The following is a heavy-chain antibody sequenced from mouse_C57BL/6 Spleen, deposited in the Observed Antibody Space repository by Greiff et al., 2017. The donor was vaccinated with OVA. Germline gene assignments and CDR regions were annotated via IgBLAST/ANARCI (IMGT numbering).Heavy chain of an antibody. Sequence: EVLLVESGGGLVQPGGSLKLSCAASGFTFSDYGMAWVRQAPRKGPEWVAFISNLAYSIYYADTVTGRFTISRENAKNTLYLEMSSLRSEDTAMYYCARREKGHYAMDYWGQGTSVTVSS. CDR3: ARREKGHYAMDY. D-gene: IGHD3-3*01. CDR2: ISNLAYSI. CDR1: GFTFSDYG. V-gene: IGHV5-15*01. J-gene: IGHJ4*01.